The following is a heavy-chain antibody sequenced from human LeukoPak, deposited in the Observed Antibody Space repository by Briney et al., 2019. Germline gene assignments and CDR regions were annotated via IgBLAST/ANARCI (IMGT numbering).Heavy chain of an antibody. Sequence: GGSLTLPCAASRFNDSANYMTWPPQSQGKGREGGPVIYSGGSTYYADPVRGRFTLSRDNSKNTLYLHMNSLRVEDTAVYYCARGITRQTYGYSDGWIAFDIWGQGTMVTVSS. CDR3: ARGITRQTYGYSDGWIAFDI. V-gene: IGHV3-53*01. CDR1: RFNDSANY. J-gene: IGHJ3*02. CDR2: IYSGGST. D-gene: IGHD5-12*01.